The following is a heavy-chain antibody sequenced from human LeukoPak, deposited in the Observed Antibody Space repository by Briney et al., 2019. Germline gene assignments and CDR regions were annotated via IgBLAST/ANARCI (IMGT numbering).Heavy chain of an antibody. CDR1: GFTFSSYA. J-gene: IGHJ4*02. V-gene: IGHV3-23*01. CDR3: AKDENY. Sequence: GGSVRVSCAASGFTFSSYAISWVRQAPGKGLEWISAISGNDGGTYYADTVKGRFTISRDNSKNTLYLQMSSLRAEDTAVYYCAKDENYWGQGTLVTVSS. CDR2: ISGNDGGT.